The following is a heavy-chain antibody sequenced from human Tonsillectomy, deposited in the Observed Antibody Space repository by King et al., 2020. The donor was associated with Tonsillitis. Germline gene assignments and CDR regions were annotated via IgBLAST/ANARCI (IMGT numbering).Heavy chain of an antibody. CDR3: AREGIDYYDSSGYYRVDAFDI. CDR2: ISSSGSTI. D-gene: IGHD3-22*01. CDR1: GFTFSSYE. J-gene: IGHJ3*02. Sequence: QLVQSGGGLVQPGGSLRLSCAASGFTFSSYEMNWVRQAPGKGLELVSYISSSGSTIYYADSVKGLFTISRDNAKNSLYLQMNSLRAEDTAVYYCAREGIDYYDSSGYYRVDAFDIWGQGTMVTVSS. V-gene: IGHV3-48*03.